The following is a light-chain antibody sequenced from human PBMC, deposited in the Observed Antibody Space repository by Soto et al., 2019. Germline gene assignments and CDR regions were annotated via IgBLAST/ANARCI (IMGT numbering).Light chain of an antibody. CDR1: SSNIGSNY. Sequence: QSVLTQPPSASATPGQRVTISCSGNSSNIGSNYVYWYQQLPGTAPKLVIYSINQRPSWVPDRFSGSKSGTSASLAISGLRSEDEADYYCAVWDGSLTGWVFGGGTKLTVL. V-gene: IGLV1-47*02. CDR2: SIN. J-gene: IGLJ3*02. CDR3: AVWDGSLTGWV.